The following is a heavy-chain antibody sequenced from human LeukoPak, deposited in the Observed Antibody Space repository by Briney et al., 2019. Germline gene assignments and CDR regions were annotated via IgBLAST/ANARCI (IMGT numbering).Heavy chain of an antibody. D-gene: IGHD2-15*01. CDR1: GGSFSGYY. CDR3: ARERVEGIVDY. J-gene: IGHJ4*02. CDR2: IYYSGST. V-gene: IGHV4-59*01. Sequence: PSETLSLTCAVYGGSFSGYYWSWIRQPPGKGLEWIGYIYYSGSTNYNPSLKSRVTISVDTSKNQFSLKLSSVTAADTAVYYCARERVEGIVDYWGQGTLVTVSS.